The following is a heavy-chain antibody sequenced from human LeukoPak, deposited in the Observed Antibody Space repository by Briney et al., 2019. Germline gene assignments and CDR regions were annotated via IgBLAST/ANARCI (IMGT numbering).Heavy chain of an antibody. CDR2: LNPDSGNT. V-gene: IGHV1-8*01. D-gene: IGHD3-9*01. Sequence: GASVKVSCKASGYTFNRYDVNWVRQATGQSLEWMGWLNPDSGNTGYAQKFQGRVTMTRDTSINTVYMELSSLRSDDTAVYYCATRGPRYIYVYWGQGTLVAVSS. CDR3: ATRGPRYIYVY. J-gene: IGHJ4*02. CDR1: GYTFNRYD.